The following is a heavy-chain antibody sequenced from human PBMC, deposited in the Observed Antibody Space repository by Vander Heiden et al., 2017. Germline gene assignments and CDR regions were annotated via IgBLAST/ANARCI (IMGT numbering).Heavy chain of an antibody. Sequence: EVQLVEPGGTLVQPGGSLSLCDAASAFLFSVHYMDWVRQDPGKGREWVGRSRNKATGYRTITAASLTGRFTVSRDASKNSLFLQMNSLRTEDTAVYYCVRIDHYDGFGYYPDYWGQGTLVTVSS. CDR2: SRNKATGYRT. J-gene: IGHJ4*02. CDR1: AFLFSVHY. CDR3: VRIDHYDGFGYYPDY. D-gene: IGHD3-22*01. V-gene: IGHV3-72*01.